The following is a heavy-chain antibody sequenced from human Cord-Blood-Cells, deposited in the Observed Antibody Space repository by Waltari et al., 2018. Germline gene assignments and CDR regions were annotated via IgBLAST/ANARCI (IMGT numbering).Heavy chain of an antibody. CDR1: GFTFSSYW. J-gene: IGHJ4*02. D-gene: IGHD6-19*01. CDR3: ARIRDSGIVVAGPFDY. V-gene: IGHV3-7*01. CDR2: IKQDGSEK. Sequence: EVQLVESGGGLVQPGGSLRLSCAASGFTFSSYWMSWVRQAPGKGLEWVANIKQDGSEKYYVDSVKGRFTISRDNAKNSLYLQMNSLRAEDTAVYYCARIRDSGIVVAGPFDYWGQGTLVTVSS.